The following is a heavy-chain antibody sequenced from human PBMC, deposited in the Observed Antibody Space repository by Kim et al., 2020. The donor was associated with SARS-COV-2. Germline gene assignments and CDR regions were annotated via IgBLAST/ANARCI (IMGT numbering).Heavy chain of an antibody. CDR2: IYSGGST. CDR1: GFTVSSNY. CDR3: ARDPNYYGSGSS. V-gene: IGHV3-53*01. J-gene: IGHJ6*02. D-gene: IGHD3-10*01. Sequence: GGSLRLSCAASGFTVSSNYMSWVRQAPGKGLEWVSVIYSGGSTYYADSVKGRFTISRDNSKNTLYLQMNSLRAEDTAVYYCARDPNYYGSGSSWGQGTTVTVSS.